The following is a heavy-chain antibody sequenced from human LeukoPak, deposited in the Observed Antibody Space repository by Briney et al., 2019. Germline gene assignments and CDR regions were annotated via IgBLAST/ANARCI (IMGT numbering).Heavy chain of an antibody. CDR1: GFTFSNYW. Sequence: PGGSLRLSCSASGFTFSNYWMSWVRQAPGKGLEWVANIKQDESEKYYVDSVKGRFTISRDNAKSSLYLQMNSLRAEDTAGYYCARALDSSSSRYQAFEEWGQGTLVTVSS. D-gene: IGHD2-2*01. CDR3: ARALDSSSSRYQAFEE. CDR2: IKQDESEK. J-gene: IGHJ4*02. V-gene: IGHV3-7*01.